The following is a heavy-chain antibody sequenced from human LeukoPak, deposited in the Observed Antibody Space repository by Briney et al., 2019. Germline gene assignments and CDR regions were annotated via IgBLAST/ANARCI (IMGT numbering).Heavy chain of an antibody. CDR3: ARGSWGY. V-gene: IGHV3-30*03. Sequence: GGSLRLSCAASGFTFSSYSMNWVRQAPGKGLEWVAVISYDGSNKYYADSVKGRFTISRDNSKNTLYLQMNSLRAEDTAVYYCARGSWGYWGQGTLVTVSS. CDR2: ISYDGSNK. D-gene: IGHD6-13*01. CDR1: GFTFSSYS. J-gene: IGHJ4*02.